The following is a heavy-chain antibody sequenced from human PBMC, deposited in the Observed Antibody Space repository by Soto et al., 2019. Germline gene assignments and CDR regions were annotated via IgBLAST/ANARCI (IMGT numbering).Heavy chain of an antibody. J-gene: IGHJ5*02. CDR2: MNPNSGNT. Sequence: ASVKVSCKASGYTFTSYDINWVRQATGQGLEWMGWMNPNSGNTGYAQKFQGRVTMTRNTSISTAYMELSSVTAADTAVYYCARTRPSISYYYDSSGYGVLWFDPWGQGTLVTVSS. CDR3: ARTRPSISYYYDSSGYGVLWFDP. D-gene: IGHD3-22*01. V-gene: IGHV1-8*01. CDR1: GYTFTSYD.